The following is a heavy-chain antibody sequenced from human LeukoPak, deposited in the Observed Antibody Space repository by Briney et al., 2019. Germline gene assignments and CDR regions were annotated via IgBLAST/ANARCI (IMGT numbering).Heavy chain of an antibody. CDR2: ISWNSGNI. Sequence: GGSLRLSCVASGFKFDDYGMHWVRQPPGKGLEWVSGISWNSGNIGYADSVKGRFTISRDDAKNSLYLQMNSLRPEDTALYYCARASPPFGGVIAPSYYFDYWGQGTLVTVSS. D-gene: IGHD3-16*02. V-gene: IGHV3-9*01. J-gene: IGHJ4*02. CDR1: GFKFDDYG. CDR3: ARASPPFGGVIAPSYYFDY.